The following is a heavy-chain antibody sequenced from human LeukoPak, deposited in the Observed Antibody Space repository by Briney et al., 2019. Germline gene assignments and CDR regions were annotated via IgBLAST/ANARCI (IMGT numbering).Heavy chain of an antibody. CDR3: AKPREQGSSSVIYNY. V-gene: IGHV3-7*03. D-gene: IGHD6-6*01. Sequence: GGSLRLSCAASGLTFRNYWMSWVRQAPGKGLEWVANIKQDGSDKFYVDSVNGRFTISRDNSKNTLYLQMNSLRAEDTAVYYCAKPREQGSSSVIYNYWGQGTLVTVSS. CDR2: IKQDGSDK. J-gene: IGHJ4*02. CDR1: GLTFRNYW.